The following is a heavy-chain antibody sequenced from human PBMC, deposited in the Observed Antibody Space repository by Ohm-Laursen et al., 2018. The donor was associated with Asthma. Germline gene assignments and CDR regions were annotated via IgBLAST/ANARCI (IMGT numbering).Heavy chain of an antibody. CDR2: INSDGSST. CDR3: AKDMSIAAENWFDP. V-gene: IGHV3-74*01. Sequence: SLRLSCTASGFTFSSYWMHWVRQAPGKGLVWVSRINSDGSSTSYADSVKGRFTISRDNSKNTLYLQMNSLRAEDTAVYYCAKDMSIAAENWFDPWGQGTLVTVSS. D-gene: IGHD6-6*01. J-gene: IGHJ5*02. CDR1: GFTFSSYW.